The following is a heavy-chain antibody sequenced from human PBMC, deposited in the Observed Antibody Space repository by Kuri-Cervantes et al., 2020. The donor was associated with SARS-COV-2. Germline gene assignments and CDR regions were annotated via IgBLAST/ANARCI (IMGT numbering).Heavy chain of an antibody. D-gene: IGHD2-2*01. V-gene: IGHV1-18*04. CDR3: ARGIVVVPAAIDYLGFDY. CDR1: GYTFTSYG. J-gene: IGHJ4*02. CDR2: ISAYNGNT. Sequence: ASVKVSCKASGYTFTSYGISWVRQAPGQGLEWMGWISAYNGNTSYAQKLQGRVTMTTDTSTSTAYMELRSLRSDDTAVYYCARGIVVVPAAIDYLGFDYWGQGTLVTVSS.